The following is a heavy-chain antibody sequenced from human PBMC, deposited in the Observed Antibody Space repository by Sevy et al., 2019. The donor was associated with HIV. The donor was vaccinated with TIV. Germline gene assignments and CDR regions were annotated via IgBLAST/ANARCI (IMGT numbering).Heavy chain of an antibody. Sequence: GGSLRLSCAASGFTFSSYGMHWVRQAPGKGLEWVAAIWFDGSIKYYGDSVKGRFSIFRDNSENTQYLQMNSLRAEDTAVYYCARESSSDWYLDSWGQGTLVTVSS. D-gene: IGHD6-19*01. CDR2: IWFDGSIK. J-gene: IGHJ4*02. CDR1: GFTFSSYG. V-gene: IGHV3-33*01. CDR3: ARESSSDWYLDS.